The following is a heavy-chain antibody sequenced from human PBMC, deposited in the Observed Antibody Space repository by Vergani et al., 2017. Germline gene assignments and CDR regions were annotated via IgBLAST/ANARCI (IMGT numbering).Heavy chain of an antibody. J-gene: IGHJ4*02. V-gene: IGHV3-23*01. Sequence: EVQLLESGGDLVQLGGSLRSSCAASGFTFIMHAMSWVRQAPGKGLEWVSTLSASDRRTHYADSVKGRFTISRDNDKNSLYLQMNSLRAEDTAVYYCARSARYSYGYFDYWGQGALVTVSS. CDR2: LSASDRRT. D-gene: IGHD5-18*01. CDR1: GFTFIMHA. CDR3: ARSARYSYGYFDY.